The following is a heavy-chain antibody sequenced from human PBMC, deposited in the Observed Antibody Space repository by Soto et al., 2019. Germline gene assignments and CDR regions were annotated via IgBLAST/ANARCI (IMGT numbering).Heavy chain of an antibody. Sequence: EVQLVQSGGGLGQPGGSLRLSCVASGFNFSTHSMNWVRQAPGKGLQWVSYISRSGSSANYPDSVKGRFTISRDNGKNALYLQINSLRDEDAAVYYCTRDLVLVTSATGAFDVWSQGSMVTVSS. CDR3: TRDLVLVTSATGAFDV. D-gene: IGHD2-8*02. CDR1: GFNFSTHS. V-gene: IGHV3-48*02. CDR2: ISRSGSSA. J-gene: IGHJ3*01.